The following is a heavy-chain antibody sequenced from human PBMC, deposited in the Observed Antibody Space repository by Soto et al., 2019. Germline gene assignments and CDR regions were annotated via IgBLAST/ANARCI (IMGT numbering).Heavy chain of an antibody. CDR3: AKNQGVELVPLATVDWFDP. CDR1: GFIFENFG. V-gene: IGHV3-23*01. D-gene: IGHD1-26*01. J-gene: IGHJ5*02. CDR2: ISGSGFKK. Sequence: SLRLSCAASGFIFENFGMSWGRQAPGKGLEWISSISGSGFKKYYADSVKGRFTISRDNSKSTVYLELNNLSAEDTAVYHCAKNQGVELVPLATVDWFDPWGQGSVVTVSS.